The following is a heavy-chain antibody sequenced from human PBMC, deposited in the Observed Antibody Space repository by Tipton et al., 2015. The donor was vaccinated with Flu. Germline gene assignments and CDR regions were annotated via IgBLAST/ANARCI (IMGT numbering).Heavy chain of an antibody. J-gene: IGHJ6*02. V-gene: IGHV4-34*01. D-gene: IGHD1-26*01. Sequence: TLSLTCAVYGGSFSGYYWSWIRQPPGKGPEWIGEINHSGSTNYNPSLKSRVTISVDTSKNQFSLKLSSVTAADTAVYYCAAISGSYLYYYYYGMDVWGQGTTVTVSS. CDR2: INHSGST. CDR1: GGSFSGYY. CDR3: AAISGSYLYYYYYGMDV.